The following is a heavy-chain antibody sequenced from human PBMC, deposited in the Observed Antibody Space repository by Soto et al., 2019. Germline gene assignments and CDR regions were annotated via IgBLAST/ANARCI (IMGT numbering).Heavy chain of an antibody. Sequence: GASVKVSCKASGYTFTSYGISWVRQAPGQGLEWMGLISPYNGNTNYAQKFQGRVTMTRDTSTSTAYMELSSLRSEDTAVYYCARPNLIAARTYGMDVWGQGTTVTVSS. CDR3: ARPNLIAARTYGMDV. CDR2: ISPYNGNT. D-gene: IGHD6-6*01. V-gene: IGHV1-18*01. CDR1: GYTFTSYG. J-gene: IGHJ6*02.